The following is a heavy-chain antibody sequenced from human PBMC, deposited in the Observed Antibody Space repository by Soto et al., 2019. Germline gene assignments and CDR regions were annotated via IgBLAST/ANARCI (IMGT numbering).Heavy chain of an antibody. D-gene: IGHD6-13*01. Sequence: QVQLQESGPGLVRPSQTLSLTCTVSGGSISSGGYYWSWIRQHPGKGLEWIGYIYYSGSTYYNPSLESRVTISVDTSKNQFSLKVTSVTAADTAVYYCASSGSSWYGLDYWGQGTLFTVSS. J-gene: IGHJ4*02. CDR2: IYYSGST. CDR1: GGSISSGGYY. CDR3: ASSGSSWYGLDY. V-gene: IGHV4-31*03.